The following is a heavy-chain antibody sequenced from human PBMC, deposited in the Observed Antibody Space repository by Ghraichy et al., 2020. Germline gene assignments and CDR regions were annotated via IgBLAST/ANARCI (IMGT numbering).Heavy chain of an antibody. Sequence: SETLSLTCTVSGGSISSYYWSWIRQPPGKGLEWIGYIYYSGSTNYNPSLKSRVTISVDTSKNQFSLKLSSVTAADTAVYYCARRYVGRVVRGPGWFDPWGQGTLVTVSS. CDR1: GGSISSYY. CDR2: IYYSGST. J-gene: IGHJ5*02. V-gene: IGHV4-59*08. CDR3: ARRYVGRVVRGPGWFDP. D-gene: IGHD3-10*01.